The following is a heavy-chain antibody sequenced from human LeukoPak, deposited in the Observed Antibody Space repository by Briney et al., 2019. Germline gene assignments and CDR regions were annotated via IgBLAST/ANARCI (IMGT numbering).Heavy chain of an antibody. J-gene: IGHJ6*02. V-gene: IGHV3-30-3*01. Sequence: GGSLRLSCEASGFTFRDYGMPWIRQAPGKRLEWVSVISYDEYDKDYADSAKGRFTISRDNSKNTLYLQMNSLRVEDTAVYYCARGTSTYAYYGLDVWGRGTTVTVSS. CDR1: GFTFRDYG. D-gene: IGHD1-1*01. CDR2: ISYDEYDK. CDR3: ARGTSTYAYYGLDV.